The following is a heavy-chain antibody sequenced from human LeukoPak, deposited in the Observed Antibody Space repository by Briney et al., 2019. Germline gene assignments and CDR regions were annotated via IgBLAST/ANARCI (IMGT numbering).Heavy chain of an antibody. D-gene: IGHD6-19*01. V-gene: IGHV3-23*01. CDR2: ISGSGGST. J-gene: IGHJ1*01. Sequence: PGGSLRLSCAASGLGFDFSRHWMTWVRQAPGKGLEWVSAISGSGGSTYYADSVKGRFTISRDNSKNTLYLQMNSLRAEDTAVYYCAKDRPRPTPKSGWPEYFQHWGQGTLVTVSS. CDR3: AKDRPRPTPKSGWPEYFQH. CDR1: GLGFDFSRHW.